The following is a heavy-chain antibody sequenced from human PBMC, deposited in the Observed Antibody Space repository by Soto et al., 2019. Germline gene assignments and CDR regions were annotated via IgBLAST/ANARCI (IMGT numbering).Heavy chain of an antibody. CDR1: GYRFPSYW. V-gene: IGHV5-10-1*01. D-gene: IGHD5-12*01. CDR3: ARRQGYSGYGPPDAFDI. Sequence: ESLKLSLKGSGYRFPSYWSRWVRQMPGKGLELMGRIDPSDSYTNYSPSFQGHVTISADKSISTAYLQWSRLKASDTAMYYCARRQGYSGYGPPDAFDIWGQGTMVTVSS. J-gene: IGHJ3*02. CDR2: IDPSDSYT.